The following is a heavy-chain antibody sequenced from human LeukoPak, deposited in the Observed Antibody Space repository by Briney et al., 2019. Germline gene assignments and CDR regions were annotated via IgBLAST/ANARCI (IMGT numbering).Heavy chain of an antibody. D-gene: IGHD3/OR15-3a*01. CDR1: GGSFSGYY. J-gene: IGHJ4*02. CDR3: ARGRTGGIDY. Sequence: SETLSLTCAVYGGSFSGYYWSWICQPPGKGLEWIGEINHSGSTNYNPSLKSRVTISVDTSKNQFSLKLSSVTAADTAVYYCARGRTGGIDYWGQGTLVTVSS. CDR2: INHSGST. V-gene: IGHV4-34*01.